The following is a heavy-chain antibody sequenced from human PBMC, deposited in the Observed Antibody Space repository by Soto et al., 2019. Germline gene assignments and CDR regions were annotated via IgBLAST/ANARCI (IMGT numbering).Heavy chain of an antibody. Sequence: QVQLVQSGAEVKKPGASVKVSCKASGYTFTSYDINWVRQATGQGLEWMGWMNPNSGNTGYAQKFQGRVTMTRNTSISTAYMELRSLRSEDTAVYYCARDYDSSSDYGMDVWGQGSTVTVSS. CDR2: MNPNSGNT. V-gene: IGHV1-8*01. CDR3: ARDYDSSSDYGMDV. CDR1: GYTFTSYD. J-gene: IGHJ6*02. D-gene: IGHD3-22*01.